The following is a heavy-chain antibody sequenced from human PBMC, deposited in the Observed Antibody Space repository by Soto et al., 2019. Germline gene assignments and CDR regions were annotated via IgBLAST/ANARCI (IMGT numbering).Heavy chain of an antibody. D-gene: IGHD1-1*01. CDR3: ARLTEAERH. J-gene: IGHJ4*02. CDR2: LYNHGKT. CDR1: GFIVSSSH. Sequence: GVSLRLSCVVSGFIVSSSHMIWVRQAPGNGLEGVSILYNHGKTNYVDSVKGRFTITRDNSKNTVYLQMNSLRVEDTAVYYCARLTEAERHWGQGALVTVSS. V-gene: IGHV3-53*01.